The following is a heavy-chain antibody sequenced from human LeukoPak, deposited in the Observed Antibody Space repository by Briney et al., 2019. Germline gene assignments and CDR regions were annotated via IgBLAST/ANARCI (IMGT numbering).Heavy chain of an antibody. CDR1: GGSMSNYF. D-gene: IGHD7-27*01. CDR3: AGDLGPNWFDP. CDR2: ISYSGST. V-gene: IGHV4-59*01. J-gene: IGHJ5*02. Sequence: SETLSLTCTVSGGSMSNYFWSWIRQPPGKGLEWIGYISYSGSTKYNPSLKSRLTVSVDTSKNQFSLKLRSVTSADTAVYYCAGDLGPNWFDPWGQGTLVTVSS.